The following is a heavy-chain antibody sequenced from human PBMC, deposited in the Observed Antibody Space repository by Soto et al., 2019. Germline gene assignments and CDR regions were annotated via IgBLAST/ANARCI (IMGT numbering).Heavy chain of an antibody. CDR1: GYTFTSYG. CDR2: ISAYNCNT. CDR3: ARGEAYSSSWSLDY. Sequence: ASVKVSCKASGYTFTSYGISWVRQAPGQGLEWIGWISAYNCNTNYAQKLQGRVTMTTDTSTSTAYMELRSLRSDDTAVYYCARGEAYSSSWSLDYWGQGTLVTVS. J-gene: IGHJ4*02. D-gene: IGHD6-13*01. V-gene: IGHV1-18*01.